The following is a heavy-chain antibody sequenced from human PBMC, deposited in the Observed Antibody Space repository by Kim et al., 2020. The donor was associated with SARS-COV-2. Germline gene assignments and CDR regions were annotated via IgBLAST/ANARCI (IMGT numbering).Heavy chain of an antibody. D-gene: IGHD3-22*01. J-gene: IGHJ6*02. Sequence: ASVKVSCKVSGYTLTELSMHWVRQAPGKGLEWMGGFDPEDGETIYAQKFQGRVTMTEDTSTDTAYMELSSLRSEDTAVYYCATGYYYDSYYGMDVWGQGTTVTVSS. CDR1: GYTLTELS. CDR3: ATGYYYDSYYGMDV. V-gene: IGHV1-24*01. CDR2: FDPEDGET.